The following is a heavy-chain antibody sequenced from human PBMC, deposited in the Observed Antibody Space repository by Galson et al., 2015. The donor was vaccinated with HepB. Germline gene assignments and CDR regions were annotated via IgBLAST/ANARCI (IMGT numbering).Heavy chain of an antibody. J-gene: IGHJ4*02. CDR1: GFTFSRYA. Sequence: SLRLSCAASGFTFSRYAMSWVRQAPGKGLEWVSGISGSGGSTYYADSVKGRFTIFRDNSKNTLYLQMNSLRAQDTAVYYCAKVDGVFGELLYYYFDYWGQGTLVTVSS. CDR3: AKVDGVFGELLYYYFDY. V-gene: IGHV3-23*01. CDR2: ISGSGGST. D-gene: IGHD3-10*01.